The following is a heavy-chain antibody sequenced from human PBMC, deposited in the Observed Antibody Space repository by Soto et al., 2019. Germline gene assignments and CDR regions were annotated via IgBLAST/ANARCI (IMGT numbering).Heavy chain of an antibody. CDR2: ISDSGST. D-gene: IGHD2-2*01. CDR3: ARDPGGHYCTSTSCLYFFDH. CDR1: GFTFSNHA. V-gene: IGHV3-23*01. J-gene: IGHJ4*02. Sequence: EVQLLESGGALVQPGGSLRLSCAASGFTFSNHAMNWVRQAPGKGLEWVSTISDSGSTYYADSVKGRFTISIDNSKNTLYLQMNSLRAEDRAVFYCARDPGGHYCTSTSCLYFFDHWGQGTLVIVSS.